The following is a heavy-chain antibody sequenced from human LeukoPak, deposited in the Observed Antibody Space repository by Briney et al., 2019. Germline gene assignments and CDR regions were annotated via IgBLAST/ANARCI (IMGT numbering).Heavy chain of an antibody. D-gene: IGHD1-14*01. CDR3: ARSNPNRNALDL. CDR2: IKKDGSEE. CDR1: GFTLNSYL. J-gene: IGHJ3*01. Sequence: PGGSLRLSCAASGFTLNSYLMSWVRQAPGRGLEWVANIKKDGSEESYLDSVKGRFTVSRDNATNSLFLQMNSLRGEDTAVYYCARSNPNRNALDLWGQGTMVTISS. V-gene: IGHV3-7*01.